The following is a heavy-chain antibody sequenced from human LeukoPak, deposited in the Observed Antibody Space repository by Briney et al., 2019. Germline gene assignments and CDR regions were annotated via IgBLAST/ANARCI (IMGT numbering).Heavy chain of an antibody. V-gene: IGHV4-31*03. CDR1: GGSISSGGYY. CDR3: ARKHYYDSSGYYYGLKAFDI. CDR2: IYYSGST. D-gene: IGHD3-22*01. Sequence: SETLSLTCTVSGGSISSGGYYWSWIRQHPGKGLEWIGYIYYSGSTYYNPSLKSRVTISVDTSKNQFSLKLSSVTAADTAVYYCARKHYYDSSGYYYGLKAFDIWGQGTMVTVSS. J-gene: IGHJ3*02.